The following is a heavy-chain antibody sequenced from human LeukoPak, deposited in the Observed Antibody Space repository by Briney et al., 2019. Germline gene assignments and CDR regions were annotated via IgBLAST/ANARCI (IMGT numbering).Heavy chain of an antibody. V-gene: IGHV4-59*01. J-gene: IGHJ5*02. CDR1: GGSISSYY. CDR2: IYYSGST. D-gene: IGHD5-12*01. CDR3: AGYIVATKGWVGP. Sequence: SETLSLTCTVSGGSISSYYWSWIRQPPGKGLEWIGYIYYSGSTNYNPSLKSRVTISVDTSKNQCSLKRSSVTAADTAVYYCAGYIVATKGWVGPWGQGTLVTVSS.